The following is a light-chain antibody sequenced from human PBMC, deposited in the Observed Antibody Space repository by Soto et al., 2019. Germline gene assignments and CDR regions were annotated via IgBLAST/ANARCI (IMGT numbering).Light chain of an antibody. CDR3: QQYGSSPWT. CDR1: QSVSTNY. CDR2: GAS. V-gene: IGKV3-20*01. J-gene: IGKJ1*01. Sequence: IVLTQSPATLSVSPGERATLSCRASQSVSTNYLAWYQQKPGQAPRLLIYGASSRATGIPDRFSGSGSGTDFTLTISRLEAEDFAVYYCQQYGSSPWTFGQGTKVDIK.